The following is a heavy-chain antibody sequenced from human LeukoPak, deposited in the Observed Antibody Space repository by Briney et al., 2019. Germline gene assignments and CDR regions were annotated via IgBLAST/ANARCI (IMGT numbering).Heavy chain of an antibody. D-gene: IGHD3-10*01. J-gene: IGHJ4*02. CDR2: ISSSGSTI. V-gene: IGHV3-48*03. Sequence: GGSLRLSCAASGFTFSSYEMNWVRQAPGKGLEWVSYISSSGSTIYYVDSVKGRFTISRDNAKNSLYLQMNSLRAEDTAVYYCARVLGFGELFFDYWGQGTLVTVSS. CDR3: ARVLGFGELFFDY. CDR1: GFTFSSYE.